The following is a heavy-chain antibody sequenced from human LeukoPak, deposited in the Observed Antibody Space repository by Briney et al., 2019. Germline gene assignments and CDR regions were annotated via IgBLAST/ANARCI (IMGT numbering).Heavy chain of an antibody. Sequence: PSETLSLTCAVYAESFSGYYWNWIRQPPGKGLEWIGEINHSGSTTNYNPSLKSRVTMSVDMSKNQFSLKLSSVTAADTAVYYCAREGVGSANRAFDIWGQGTMVTVSS. CDR2: INHSGSTT. D-gene: IGHD3-3*01. CDR3: AREGVGSANRAFDI. V-gene: IGHV4-34*01. CDR1: AESFSGYY. J-gene: IGHJ3*02.